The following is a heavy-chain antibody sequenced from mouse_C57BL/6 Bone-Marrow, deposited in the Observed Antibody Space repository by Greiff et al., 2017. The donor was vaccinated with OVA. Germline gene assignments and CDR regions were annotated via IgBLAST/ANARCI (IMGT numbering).Heavy chain of an antibody. CDR2: IDPENGDT. CDR3: TTCDPVYYYAMDY. J-gene: IGHJ4*01. Sequence: VQLKQSGAELVRPGASVKLSCTASGFNIKDDYMHWVKPRPEQGLEWIGWIDPENGDTEYASKFQGKATITADTSSNTAYLQLSSLTSEDTAVYYCTTCDPVYYYAMDYWGQGTSVTVSS. CDR1: GFNIKDDY. V-gene: IGHV14-4*01.